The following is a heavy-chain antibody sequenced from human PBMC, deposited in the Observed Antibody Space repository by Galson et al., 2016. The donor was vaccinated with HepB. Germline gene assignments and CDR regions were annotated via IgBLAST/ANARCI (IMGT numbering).Heavy chain of an antibody. CDR3: ARDQVHGYYSDGSVYYEEAAFDI. D-gene: IGHD3-22*01. V-gene: IGHV4-4*02. CDR2: ISHSGRP. J-gene: IGHJ3*02. CDR1: GGSLSSSNW. Sequence: SETLSLTCAVSGGSLSSSNWWSWVRQSPGKGLEWIGEISHSGRPTYNPSLQSRVTISVDKSKNQFSLRLSSVTAADTAVYYCARDQVHGYYSDGSVYYEEAAFDIWGQGTLVTVSS.